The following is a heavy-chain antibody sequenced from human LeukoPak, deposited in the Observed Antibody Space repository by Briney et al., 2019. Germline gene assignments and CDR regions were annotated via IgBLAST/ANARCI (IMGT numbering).Heavy chain of an antibody. CDR3: ARSPRIRAGTYYFDY. CDR2: FDPEDGET. J-gene: IGHJ4*02. D-gene: IGHD6-19*01. Sequence: ASVKVSCKVSGYTLTELSMHWVRQAPGKGLEWMGGFDPEDGETIYALKFQGRVTMTEDTSTDTAYMELSSLRSEDTAVYYCARSPRIRAGTYYFDYWGQGTLVTVSS. V-gene: IGHV1-24*01. CDR1: GYTLTELS.